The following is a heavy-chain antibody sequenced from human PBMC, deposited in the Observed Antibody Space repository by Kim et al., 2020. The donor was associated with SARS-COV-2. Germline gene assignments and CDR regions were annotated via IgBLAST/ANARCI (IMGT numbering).Heavy chain of an antibody. V-gene: IGHV5-10-1*01. D-gene: IGHD5-12*01. CDR3: ATFLRWLDRDFDY. Sequence: GESLKISCKGSGYSFTSYWISWVRQMPGKGLEWMGRIDPSDSYTNYSPSFQGHVTISADKSISTAYLQWSSLKASDTAMYYCATFLRWLDRDFDYWGQGTLVTVSS. CDR2: IDPSDSYT. CDR1: GYSFTSYW. J-gene: IGHJ4*02.